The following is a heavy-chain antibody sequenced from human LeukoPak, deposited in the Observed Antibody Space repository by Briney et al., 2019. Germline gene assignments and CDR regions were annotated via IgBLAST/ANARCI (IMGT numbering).Heavy chain of an antibody. CDR3: ARSKYSREGFDY. CDR1: GGSISSSNW. Sequence: SGTLSLTCAASGGSISSSNWWSWVRQPPGKGLEWIGEIYHSGSANYNPSLKSRVTISVDKSKNQFSLKLSSVTAADTAVYYCARSKYSREGFDYWGQGTLVTVSS. D-gene: IGHD6-6*01. V-gene: IGHV4-4*02. J-gene: IGHJ4*02. CDR2: IYHSGSA.